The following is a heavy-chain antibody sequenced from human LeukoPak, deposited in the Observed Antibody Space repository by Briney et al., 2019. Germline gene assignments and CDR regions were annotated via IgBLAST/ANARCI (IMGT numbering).Heavy chain of an antibody. CDR1: GYTFTSFG. J-gene: IGHJ4*02. Sequence: ASVKVSCKASGYTFTSFGISWVRQAPGQGLEWMGWISAYNGNTNYAQKLQGRVTMTTDTSTNTAYMELRSLRSDDTAVYYCARDLRSGLPFYYFDYWGQGTLVTVSS. CDR3: ARDLRSGLPFYYFDY. V-gene: IGHV1-18*01. CDR2: ISAYNGNT. D-gene: IGHD2-15*01.